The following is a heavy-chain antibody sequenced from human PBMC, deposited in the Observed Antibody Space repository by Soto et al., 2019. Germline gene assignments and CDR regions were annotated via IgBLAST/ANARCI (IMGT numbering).Heavy chain of an antibody. J-gene: IGHJ6*03. CDR3: ARGNVVVVAAQRNYYYYYMDV. CDR2: MNPNSGNT. CDR1: GYTFTSYD. D-gene: IGHD2-15*01. Sequence: ASVKVSCKASGYTFTSYDINWVRQATGQGLEWMGWMNPNSGNTGYAQKFQGRVTMTRNTSISTAYMELSSLRSEDTAVYYCARGNVVVVAAQRNYYYYYMDVWSKGTTVTVSS. V-gene: IGHV1-8*01.